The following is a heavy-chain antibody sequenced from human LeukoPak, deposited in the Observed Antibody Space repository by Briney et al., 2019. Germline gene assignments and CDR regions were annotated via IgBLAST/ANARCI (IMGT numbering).Heavy chain of an antibody. CDR2: INPNSGGT. V-gene: IGHV1-2*02. D-gene: IGHD1-20*01. CDR3: AGLPRYNWNEPLDY. J-gene: IGHJ4*02. Sequence: ASVKVSCKASGYTFTDYYMHWVRQAPGQGLEWMGWINPNSGGTKCAQKFQGRVTMTRDTSVNTAYMELSRLTYDDTAVYYCAGLPRYNWNEPLDYWGQGTLVTVSS. CDR1: GYTFTDYY.